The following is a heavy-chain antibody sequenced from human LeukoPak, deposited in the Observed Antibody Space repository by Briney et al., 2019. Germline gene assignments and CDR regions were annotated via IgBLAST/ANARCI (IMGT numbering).Heavy chain of an antibody. V-gene: IGHV3-21*01. Sequence: GGSLRLSCAASGFTFSSYSMNWVRQAPGKGLEWVSSISSSSSYIYYADSVKGRFTISRGNAKNSLYLQMNSLRAEDTAVYYCAREIGSMVGHYYGMDVWGQGTTVTVSS. D-gene: IGHD3-10*02. J-gene: IGHJ6*02. CDR3: AREIGSMVGHYYGMDV. CDR2: ISSSSSYI. CDR1: GFTFSSYS.